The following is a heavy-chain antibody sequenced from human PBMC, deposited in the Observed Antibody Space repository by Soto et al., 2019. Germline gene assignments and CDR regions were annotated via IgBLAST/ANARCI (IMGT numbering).Heavy chain of an antibody. CDR3: AKDAIPTVMSTYYYYYMDV. Sequence: GGSLRLSCAASGFTFSSYAMSWVRQAPGKGLEWASAISGSGGSTYYADSVKGRFTISRDNSKNTLYLQMNSLRAEDTAVYYCAKDAIPTVMSTYYYYYMDVWGKGTTVTVSS. CDR2: ISGSGGST. D-gene: IGHD4-4*01. CDR1: GFTFSSYA. J-gene: IGHJ6*03. V-gene: IGHV3-23*01.